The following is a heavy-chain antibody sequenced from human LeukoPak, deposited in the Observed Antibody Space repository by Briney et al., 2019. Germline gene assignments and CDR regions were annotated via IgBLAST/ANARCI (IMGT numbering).Heavy chain of an antibody. V-gene: IGHV3-74*01. CDR3: ARDGQWLATHYYYYMDV. Sequence: GGSLRLSCAASGFTFSSYWMHWVRHAPGKGLVWVSRIKSDGSSIYADSVKGRFTISRDNAKNTLYLQMNSLRTEDTAVYYCARDGQWLATHYYYYMDVWGKGTTVTTSS. CDR2: IKSDGSS. D-gene: IGHD6-19*01. CDR1: GFTFSSYW. J-gene: IGHJ6*03.